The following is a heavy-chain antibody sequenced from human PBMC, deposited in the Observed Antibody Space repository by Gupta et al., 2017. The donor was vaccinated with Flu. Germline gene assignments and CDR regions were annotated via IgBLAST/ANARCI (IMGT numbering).Heavy chain of an antibody. CDR3: ARSNDFWSGRLDY. D-gene: IGHD3-3*01. CDR1: FSSYA. CDR2: ISGSGGST. V-gene: IGHV3-23*01. J-gene: IGHJ4*02. Sequence: FSSYAMSWVRQARGKGLECVSAISGSGGSTYYADSVKGRFTISRDNSKITLYLQMNSLRDEDTAVDYCARSNDFWSGRLDYWGQGTLVNLSS.